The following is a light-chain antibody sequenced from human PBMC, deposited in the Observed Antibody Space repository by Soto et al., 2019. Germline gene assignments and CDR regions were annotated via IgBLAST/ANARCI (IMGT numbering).Light chain of an antibody. Sequence: DIQMTQSPSTLSASVGDRVTITCRASQSISSWLAWYQQKPGKAPQLLIYDASSLESGVPSRFSGSGSGTEFTPTISSLQPDDFATYYCQQYNSYSWTFGQGTQVEIK. V-gene: IGKV1-5*01. CDR2: DAS. J-gene: IGKJ1*01. CDR3: QQYNSYSWT. CDR1: QSISSW.